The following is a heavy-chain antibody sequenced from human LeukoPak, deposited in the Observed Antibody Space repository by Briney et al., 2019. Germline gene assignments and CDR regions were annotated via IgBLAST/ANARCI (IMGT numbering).Heavy chain of an antibody. CDR1: GDSVSINNAA. D-gene: IGHD2-2*01. CDR3: ARRLTQYDCFDP. J-gene: IGHJ5*02. CDR2: TYYRSTWYN. V-gene: IGHV6-1*01. Sequence: SQTLSLTYAISGDSVSINNAAWNWIRQSPSRGLEWLGRTYYRSTWYNDYAVSVRGRITVNPDTSKNQFSLHLNSVTPEDTAVYYCARRLTQYDCFDPWGQGILVTVSS.